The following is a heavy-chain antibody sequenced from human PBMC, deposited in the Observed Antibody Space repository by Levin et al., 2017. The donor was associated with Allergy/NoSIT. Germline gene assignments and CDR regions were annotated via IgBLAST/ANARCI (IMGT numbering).Heavy chain of an antibody. CDR3: AKGITIFGVGRLDY. Sequence: GGSLRLSCAASGFTFRNSAMNWVRQAAGKGLEWLSGITGDGDDTHYADSVKGRFTISRDNSKNTLYLQMSSLRADDTATYYCAKGITIFGVGRLDYWGQGILATVSS. CDR1: GFTFRNSA. D-gene: IGHD3-3*01. CDR2: ITGDGDDT. V-gene: IGHV3-23*01. J-gene: IGHJ4*02.